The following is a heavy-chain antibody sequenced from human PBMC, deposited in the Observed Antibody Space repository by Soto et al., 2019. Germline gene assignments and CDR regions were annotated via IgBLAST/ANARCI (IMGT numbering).Heavy chain of an antibody. J-gene: IGHJ4*02. CDR1: GGTFSSYA. Sequence: SVKVSFKASGGTFSSYAISWLRQAPGQGLEWMGGIIPIFGTANYAQKFQGRVTITADESTSTAYMELSSLRSEDTAVYYCARAPYYYDSSGYYSFDYWGQGTLVTVSS. CDR3: ARAPYYYDSSGYYSFDY. CDR2: IIPIFGTA. D-gene: IGHD3-22*01. V-gene: IGHV1-69*13.